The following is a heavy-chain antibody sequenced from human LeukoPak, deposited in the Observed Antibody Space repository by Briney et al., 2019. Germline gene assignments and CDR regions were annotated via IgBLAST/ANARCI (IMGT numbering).Heavy chain of an antibody. CDR3: AKDLAFYGSGSYYIAGYYYGMDV. V-gene: IGHV3-30*18. CDR2: ISYDGSNK. J-gene: IGHJ6*04. D-gene: IGHD3-10*01. Sequence: PGRSLRLSCAASGFTFSSYGMHWVRQAPGKGLGWVAVISYDGSNKYYADSVKGRFTISRDNSKNTLYLQMNSLRAEDTAVYYCAKDLAFYGSGSYYIAGYYYGMDVWGRGTTVTVSS. CDR1: GFTFSSYG.